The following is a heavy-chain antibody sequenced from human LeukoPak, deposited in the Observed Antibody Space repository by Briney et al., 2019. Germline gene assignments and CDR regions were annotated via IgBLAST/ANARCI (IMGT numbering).Heavy chain of an antibody. J-gene: IGHJ4*02. CDR1: GYSISSGYY. CDR2: IYHSGST. D-gene: IGHD5-12*01. V-gene: IGHV4-38-2*01. Sequence: SETLSLTCAVSGYSISSGYYWGWIRQPPGKGLEWIGSIYHSGSTYYNPSLKSRATISVDTSKNQFSLKLSSVTAADTAVYYCARWDSGYDYFDYWGQGTLVTVSS. CDR3: ARWDSGYDYFDY.